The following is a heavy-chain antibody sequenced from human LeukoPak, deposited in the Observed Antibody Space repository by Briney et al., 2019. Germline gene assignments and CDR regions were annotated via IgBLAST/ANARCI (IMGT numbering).Heavy chain of an antibody. D-gene: IGHD3-9*01. CDR2: MSDDGSNQ. CDR3: ARAPLRYYDWLLEY. Sequence: GGSLRLSCATSGFAFSLYSMHWVRQAPGKGLEWVAFMSDDGSNQFYADSVKGRFTISRDNSNRTMYLQMNSLRADDTAVYHCARAPLRYYDWLLEYWGQGTLVTVSS. V-gene: IGHV3-30-3*01. J-gene: IGHJ4*02. CDR1: GFAFSLYS.